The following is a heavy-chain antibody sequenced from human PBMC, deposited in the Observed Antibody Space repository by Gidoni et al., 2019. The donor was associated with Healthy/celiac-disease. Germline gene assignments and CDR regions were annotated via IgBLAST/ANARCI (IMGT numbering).Heavy chain of an antibody. CDR3: ASQSCSGGSCYFDY. V-gene: IGHV3-74*01. CDR2: INSDGSST. CDR1: GFTFSSYW. Sequence: EVQLVESGGGLVQPGGSLRLSCAASGFTFSSYWMHWVRQAPGKGLVWVSRINSDGSSTSYADSVKGRFTISRDNAKNTLYLQMNSLRAEDTAVYYCASQSCSGGSCYFDYWGQGTLVTVSS. D-gene: IGHD2-15*01. J-gene: IGHJ4*02.